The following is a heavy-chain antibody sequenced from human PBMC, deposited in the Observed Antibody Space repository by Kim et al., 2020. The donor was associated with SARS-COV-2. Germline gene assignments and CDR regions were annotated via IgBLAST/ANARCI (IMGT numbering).Heavy chain of an antibody. J-gene: IGHJ2*01. CDR2: IIPILGIA. CDR1: GGTFSSYA. CDR3: ARDLRGVATTDWYFDL. V-gene: IGHV1-69*04. Sequence: SVKVSCKASGGTFSSYAISWVRQAPGQGLEWMGSIIPILGIANYAQKFQGRVTITADKSTSTAYMELSSLRSEDTAVYYCARDLRGVATTDWYFDLWGRGTLVTVSS. D-gene: IGHD5-12*01.